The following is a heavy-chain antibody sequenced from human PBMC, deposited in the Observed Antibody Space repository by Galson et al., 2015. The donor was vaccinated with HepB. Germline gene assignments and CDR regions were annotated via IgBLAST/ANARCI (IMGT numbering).Heavy chain of an antibody. V-gene: IGHV2-5*02. D-gene: IGHD3-3*01. CDR3: AHTSHRYDFWSNKWYFYGMDV. Sequence: PALVKPTQTLTLTCTFSGFSLSPSGAGFSFSEAGVGWIRQSPGKALEWLALVYWDDDKRYSPSLKSRLNITRDTSKNEVVLTLTNVDPVDTATYYCAHTSHRYDFWSNKWYFYGMDVWGQGTTVTVSS. CDR1: GFSLSPSGAG. J-gene: IGHJ6*02. CDR2: VYWDDDK.